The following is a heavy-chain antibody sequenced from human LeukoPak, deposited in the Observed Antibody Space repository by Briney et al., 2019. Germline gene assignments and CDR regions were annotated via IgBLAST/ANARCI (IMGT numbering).Heavy chain of an antibody. CDR2: IYPGGYT. J-gene: IGHJ4*02. V-gene: IGHV3-53*01. CDR3: ARDHSGWPDFDY. CDR1: GFTVSTNY. Sequence: GGSLRLSCAASGFTVSTNYMHWVRQAPGKGLEWVSVIYPGGYTYYADSVQGRFTISRDNSKNTLYLQMNSLRADDTAMYYCARDHSGWPDFDYWGQGTLVTVSS. D-gene: IGHD6-19*01.